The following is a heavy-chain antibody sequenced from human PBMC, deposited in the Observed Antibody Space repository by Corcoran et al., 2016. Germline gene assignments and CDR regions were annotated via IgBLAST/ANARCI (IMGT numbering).Heavy chain of an antibody. Sequence: QVQLVESGGGVVQPGRSLRLSCAASGFTFTTYGMHWVRQAPGKGLEWVAFMYYDGSNENYAESVKGRFTISRDNSKNTLYLQMNSLRAEDTAVYYCARDGGSTTSGAFDIWGQGTMVTVSS. V-gene: IGHV3-33*01. CDR3: ARDGGSTTSGAFDI. CDR2: MYYDGSNE. D-gene: IGHD2-2*01. J-gene: IGHJ3*02. CDR1: GFTFTTYG.